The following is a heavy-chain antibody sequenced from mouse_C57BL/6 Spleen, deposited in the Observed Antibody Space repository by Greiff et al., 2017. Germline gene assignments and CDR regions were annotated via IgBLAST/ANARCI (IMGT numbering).Heavy chain of an antibody. CDR3: ARSPRLYYGSSRYYAMDY. D-gene: IGHD1-1*01. Sequence: QVQLQQPGAELVRPGSSVKLSCKASGYTFTSYWMDWVKQRPGQGLEWIGNIYPSDSETHYNQKFKDKATLTVDKSSSTAYMQLSSLTSEDSAVYYCARSPRLYYGSSRYYAMDYWGQGTSGTVSS. CDR1: GYTFTSYW. V-gene: IGHV1-61*01. CDR2: IYPSDSET. J-gene: IGHJ4*01.